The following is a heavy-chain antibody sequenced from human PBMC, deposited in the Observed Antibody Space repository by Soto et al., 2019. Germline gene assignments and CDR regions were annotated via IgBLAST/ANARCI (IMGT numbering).Heavy chain of an antibody. V-gene: IGHV4-59*01. J-gene: IGHJ2*01. D-gene: IGHD4-17*01. CDR3: ASLPEDYGDDTVCLFFDI. CDR2: IYYSGST. Sequence: SETLSLTCTVSGGSISSYYWSWIRQPPGKGLEWIGYIYYSGSTNYNPSLKSRVTISVDTSKNQFSLKLSSVTAADTAVYYCASLPEDYGDDTVCLFFDIWGHGTLVTVSS. CDR1: GGSISSYY.